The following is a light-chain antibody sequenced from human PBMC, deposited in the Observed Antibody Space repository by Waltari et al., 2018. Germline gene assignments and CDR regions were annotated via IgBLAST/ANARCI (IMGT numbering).Light chain of an antibody. CDR1: NIGRKT. CDR2: YDS. J-gene: IGLJ1*01. V-gene: IGLV3-21*04. Sequence: SYVLTQPPSVSVAPGETARITCGGNNIGRKTVHWYQQKPGQTPVVVISYDSDRPSGIPDRFSGSNSGNTATLTISRVEVGDEADYYCQVWDSSRDHGVFGTGTKVTVL. CDR3: QVWDSSRDHGV.